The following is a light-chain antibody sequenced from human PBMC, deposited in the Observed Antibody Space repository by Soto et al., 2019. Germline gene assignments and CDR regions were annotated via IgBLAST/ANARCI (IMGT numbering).Light chain of an antibody. CDR3: QQYNNWPPRT. J-gene: IGKJ4*01. CDR2: GAF. CDR1: QSVSYN. V-gene: IGKV3-15*01. Sequence: EIVMTQSPATLSVSPGETATLSCRASQSVSYNLAWYQQKPGQGPRLLIYGAFTMATGIPARFTGSGSGTEFTLTISSLQSEDFAVYYCQQYNNWPPRTFGGGTKVEIK.